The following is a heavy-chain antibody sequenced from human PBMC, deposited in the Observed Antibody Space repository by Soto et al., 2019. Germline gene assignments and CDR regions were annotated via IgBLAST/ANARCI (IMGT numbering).Heavy chain of an antibody. CDR1: GGSMSSYY. D-gene: IGHD3-3*01. Sequence: TLSLTCTVSGGSMSSYYGTCIRKPAGKGLEWIGRVYSSGATHYNPSHTSRATISLDTSKNQFSLRLLSVTDADTAVYYCARGQRFSDWFDPWGQGTLVTVSS. V-gene: IGHV4-4*07. J-gene: IGHJ5*02. CDR3: ARGQRFSDWFDP. CDR2: VYSSGAT.